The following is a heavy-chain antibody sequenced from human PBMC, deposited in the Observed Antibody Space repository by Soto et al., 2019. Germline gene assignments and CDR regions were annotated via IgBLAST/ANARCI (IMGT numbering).Heavy chain of an antibody. CDR3: ARSLRGVIIPCFDY. V-gene: IGHV3-64*01. Sequence: SLRLSCAASGFTFSSYAMHWVRQAPGKGLEYVSAISSNGGSTYYANSVKGRFTISRDNSKNTLYLQMGSLRAEDMAVYYCARSLRGVIIPCFDYWGQGTLVTVSS. D-gene: IGHD3-10*01. J-gene: IGHJ4*02. CDR2: ISSNGGST. CDR1: GFTFSSYA.